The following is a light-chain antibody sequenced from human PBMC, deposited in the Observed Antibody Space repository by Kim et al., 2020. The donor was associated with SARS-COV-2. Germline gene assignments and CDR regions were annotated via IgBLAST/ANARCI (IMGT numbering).Light chain of an antibody. CDR2: DAS. CDR3: QQRSIWPLT. J-gene: IGKJ4*01. Sequence: SLSPGDRATLSCRASQSVHTFLAWYQQRPGQAPRLLISDASNRATGIPARFSGGGSGTDFTLTISSLEPEDFAIYYCQQRSIWPLTFGGGTKLE. V-gene: IGKV3-11*01. CDR1: QSVHTF.